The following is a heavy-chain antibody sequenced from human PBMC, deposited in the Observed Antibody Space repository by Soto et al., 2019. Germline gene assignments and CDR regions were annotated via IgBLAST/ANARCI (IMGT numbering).Heavy chain of an antibody. CDR2: INAGNGNT. Sequence: ASVKVSCKASGYTFTSYAMHWVRQAPGQRLEWMGWINAGNGNTKYSQKFQGRVTITRDTSASTAYMELSNLRAEDTAVYYCAKQESDWNDHFDYWGQGTLVTVSS. D-gene: IGHD1-1*01. CDR3: AKQESDWNDHFDY. J-gene: IGHJ4*02. V-gene: IGHV1-3*01. CDR1: GYTFTSYA.